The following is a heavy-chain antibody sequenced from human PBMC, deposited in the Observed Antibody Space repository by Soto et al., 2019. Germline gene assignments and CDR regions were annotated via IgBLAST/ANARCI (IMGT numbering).Heavy chain of an antibody. CDR3: ARHDWARFYGMDV. Sequence: QLQLQESGPGLVKPSETLSLTCSVSGSSIITSYYWGWIRQPPGKGLEWIGSIYYSGSTYYNSSLKSRVTIFVDTSKSQFSLVLGSVTAADTAVYYCARHDWARFYGMDVWGQGTTVTVSS. V-gene: IGHV4-39*01. CDR1: GSSIITSYY. CDR2: IYYSGST. J-gene: IGHJ6*02. D-gene: IGHD2-21*01.